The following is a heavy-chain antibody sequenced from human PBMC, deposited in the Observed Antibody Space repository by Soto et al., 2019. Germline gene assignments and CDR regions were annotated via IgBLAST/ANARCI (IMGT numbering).Heavy chain of an antibody. V-gene: IGHV1-2*02. CDR2: INPNSGGT. J-gene: IGHJ6*02. Sequence: ASVKVSCKASGYTFTGYYMHWVRQAPGQGLEWMGWINPNSGGTNYAQKFQGRVTMTRDTSISTAYMELSRLRSDDTAVYYCARDRVWIFVVAGLKGMDVWCQGTTVTVSS. D-gene: IGHD3-3*01. CDR1: GYTFTGYY. CDR3: ARDRVWIFVVAGLKGMDV.